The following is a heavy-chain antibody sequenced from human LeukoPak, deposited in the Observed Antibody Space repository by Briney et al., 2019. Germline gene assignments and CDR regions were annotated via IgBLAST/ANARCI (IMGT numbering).Heavy chain of an antibody. CDR1: GGSISSYY. V-gene: IGHV4-59*01. D-gene: IGHD6-6*01. Sequence: SETLSLTCTVSGGSISSYYWGWIRQPPGKGLEWIGYIYYSGSTNYNPSLKSRVTISVDTSKNQFSLKLSSVTAADTAVYYCARVVPGYTYSSSSSEGYYYYGMDVWGQGTTVTVSS. J-gene: IGHJ6*02. CDR2: IYYSGST. CDR3: ARVVPGYTYSSSSSEGYYYYGMDV.